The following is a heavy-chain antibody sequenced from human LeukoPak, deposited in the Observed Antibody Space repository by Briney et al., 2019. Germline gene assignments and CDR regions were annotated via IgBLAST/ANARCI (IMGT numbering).Heavy chain of an antibody. CDR1: GYTFTSYG. D-gene: IGHD2-15*01. CDR2: ISAYNDNT. CDR3: ARVPYCSGGSCHFRSYFDY. V-gene: IGHV1-18*01. J-gene: IGHJ4*02. Sequence: ASLKVSCKASGYTFTSYGISWVRQAPGQGLEWMGWISAYNDNTNYAQKLQGRVTMTTDTSTSTVYMELRSLRSDDTAVYYCARVPYCSGGSCHFRSYFDYWGQGTLVTVSS.